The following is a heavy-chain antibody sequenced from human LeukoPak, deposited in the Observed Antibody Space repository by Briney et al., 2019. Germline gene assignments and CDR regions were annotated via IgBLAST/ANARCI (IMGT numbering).Heavy chain of an antibody. Sequence: GESLKISCKGSGYSFTSYWIGWVRQMPGKGLEWMGIIYPGDSDTRYSPSFQGQVTISADKSISTAYLQWSSLKASDTAMYYCARGSFGPAAPNWFDPWGQGTLVTVSS. D-gene: IGHD6-13*01. CDR3: ARGSFGPAAPNWFDP. J-gene: IGHJ5*02. V-gene: IGHV5-51*01. CDR2: IYPGDSDT. CDR1: GYSFTSYW.